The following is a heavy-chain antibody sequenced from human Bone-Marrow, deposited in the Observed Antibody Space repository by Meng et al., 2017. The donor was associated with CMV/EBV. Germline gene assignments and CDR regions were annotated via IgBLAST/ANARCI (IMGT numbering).Heavy chain of an antibody. CDR2: INSDGSST. CDR3: AREDALTIFGVVNENWFDP. V-gene: IGHV3-74*01. CDR1: GFTFSSYW. D-gene: IGHD3-3*01. J-gene: IGHJ5*02. Sequence: GESLKISCAASGFTFSSYWMHWVRQAPGKGLVWVSRINSDGSSTSYADSVKGRFTISRDNAKNTLYLQMNSLRAEDTAVYYCAREDALTIFGVVNENWFDPWGQGTLVTVPS.